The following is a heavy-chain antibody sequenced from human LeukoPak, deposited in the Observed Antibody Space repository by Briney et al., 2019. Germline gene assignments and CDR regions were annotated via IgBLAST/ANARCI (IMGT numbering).Heavy chain of an antibody. CDR1: GYTFTSYY. J-gene: IGHJ6*03. CDR3: ARDRYGIAVPMDV. CDR2: INPSGGST. Sequence: ASVKVSCKASGYTFTSYYMHWVRQAPGQGLEWMGIINPSGGSTSYAQKFQGRVTMTRDMSTSTVYMELSSLRSEDTAVYYCARDRYGIAVPMDVWGKGTTVTVSS. V-gene: IGHV1-46*01. D-gene: IGHD6-19*01.